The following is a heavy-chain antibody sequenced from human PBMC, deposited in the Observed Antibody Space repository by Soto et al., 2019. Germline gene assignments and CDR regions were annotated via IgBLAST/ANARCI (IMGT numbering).Heavy chain of an antibody. V-gene: IGHV1-69*01. CDR2: IIPIFGTA. CDR1: GGTFSSYA. CDR3: ARSLTVGEGFVEFDY. J-gene: IGHJ4*02. D-gene: IGHD2-21*01. Sequence: QVQLVQSGAEVKKPGSSVKVSCKASGGTFSSYAISWVRQAPGQGLEWMGGIIPIFGTANYAQKFQGRVTIHADESTSKTYMELSNMRSEDTAVYYCARSLTVGEGFVEFDYWGQGTLVTVSS.